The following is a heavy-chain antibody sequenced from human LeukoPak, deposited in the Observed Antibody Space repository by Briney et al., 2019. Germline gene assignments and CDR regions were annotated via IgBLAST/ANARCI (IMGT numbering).Heavy chain of an antibody. CDR1: GFTFSNHW. D-gene: IGHD2/OR15-2a*01. Sequence: GGSLRLSCAASGFTFSNHWMSWVRQAPGKGLEWVANINQDGSEKYYVDSVKGRFTISRDNAKNSLYLQMNSLRAEDTAVYYCARGLTRANSSDFWGQGTLVTVSS. J-gene: IGHJ4*02. V-gene: IGHV3-7*04. CDR2: INQDGSEK. CDR3: ARGLTRANSSDF.